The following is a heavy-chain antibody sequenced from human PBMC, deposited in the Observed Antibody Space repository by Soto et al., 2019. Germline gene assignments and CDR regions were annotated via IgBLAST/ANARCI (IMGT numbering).Heavy chain of an antibody. Sequence: QVQLVQSGAEAKKPGSSVKVSCKASGGTFSNYAIIWVRQAPGQGLEWMGGIIPIFGVTNYAQKFRGRVTITADESASSAYMELSSLRSDDTAVYFCASRNIAVVSYHYYGMDVWGQGTTVTVSS. V-gene: IGHV1-69*01. D-gene: IGHD2-2*01. CDR2: IIPIFGVT. CDR3: ASRNIAVVSYHYYGMDV. J-gene: IGHJ6*02. CDR1: GGTFSNYA.